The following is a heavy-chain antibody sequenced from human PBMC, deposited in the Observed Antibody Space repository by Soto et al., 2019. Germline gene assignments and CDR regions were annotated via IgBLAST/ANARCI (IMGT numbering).Heavy chain of an antibody. J-gene: IGHJ6*02. Sequence: QPGGSLRLSCAASGFTFSSYEMNWVRQAPGKGLEWVSYISSSGSTIYYADSVKGRFTISRDNAKNSLYLQMNSLRAEDTAVYYCARDHVIWGYFYYYYGMDVWGQGTTVTVSS. V-gene: IGHV3-48*03. D-gene: IGHD3-16*01. CDR2: ISSSGSTI. CDR3: ARDHVIWGYFYYYYGMDV. CDR1: GFTFSSYE.